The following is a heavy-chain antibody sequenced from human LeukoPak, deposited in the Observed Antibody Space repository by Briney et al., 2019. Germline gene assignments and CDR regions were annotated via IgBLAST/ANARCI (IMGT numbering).Heavy chain of an antibody. J-gene: IGHJ4*02. CDR2: ISYDGSNK. V-gene: IGHV3-30*03. D-gene: IGHD2-2*01. CDR1: GFTFSSYG. CDR3: AIVPYYCSSTSCPADDY. Sequence: GESLRLSCAASGFTFSSYGMHWVRQPPGKGLEWVAVISYDGSNKYYADSVKGRFTISRDNSKNTLYLQMNSLRAEDTAVYYCAIVPYYCSSTSCPADDYWGQGTLVTVSS.